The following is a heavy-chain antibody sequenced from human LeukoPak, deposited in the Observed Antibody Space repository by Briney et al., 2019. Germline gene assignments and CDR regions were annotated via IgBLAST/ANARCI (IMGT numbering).Heavy chain of an antibody. Sequence: GSLRLSCAASGFTFSSYWMHWVRQVPGRGMVWVSYINSDESSTSYADSVKGRFTISRDNAKSTLYLQMNSLRADDTAVYYCAKEWGVDYGLRYWGQGTLVTVSS. D-gene: IGHD4-17*01. CDR1: GFTFSSYW. J-gene: IGHJ4*02. V-gene: IGHV3-74*01. CDR2: INSDESST. CDR3: AKEWGVDYGLRY.